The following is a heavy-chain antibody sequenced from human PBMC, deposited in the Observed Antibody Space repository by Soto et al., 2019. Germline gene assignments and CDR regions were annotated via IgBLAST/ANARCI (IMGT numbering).Heavy chain of an antibody. CDR1: GGSISSYY. Sequence: SETLSLTCTVSGGSISSYYWSWIRQPPGKGLEWIGYIYYSGSTNYNPSLKSRVTISVDTSKNQFSLKLSSVTAAETAVYYCARVTSSIAVPYFDYWGQGTLVTVSS. D-gene: IGHD6-19*01. CDR3: ARVTSSIAVPYFDY. V-gene: IGHV4-59*01. CDR2: IYYSGST. J-gene: IGHJ4*02.